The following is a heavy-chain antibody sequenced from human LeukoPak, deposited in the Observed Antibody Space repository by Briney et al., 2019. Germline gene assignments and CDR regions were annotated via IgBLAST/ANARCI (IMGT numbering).Heavy chain of an antibody. CDR2: IHQYGGEK. V-gene: IGHV3-7*01. D-gene: IGHD2-2*01. CDR1: GFTFRSHW. Sequence: GGSLRLSCEGSGFTFRSHWMSWVRQAPGKGLEWVANIHQYGGEKYYVDSVRGRFSISRDNAKNSLYLQMNSLRAEDTAVYYCAKDYVIVVVPAALGGYGMDVWGQGTTVTVSS. CDR3: AKDYVIVVVPAALGGYGMDV. J-gene: IGHJ6*02.